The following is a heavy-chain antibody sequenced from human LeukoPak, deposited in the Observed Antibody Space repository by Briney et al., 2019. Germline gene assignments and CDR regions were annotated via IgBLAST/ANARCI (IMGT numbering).Heavy chain of an antibody. V-gene: IGHV3-64D*09. CDR3: VKDRYVYY. D-gene: IGHD3-16*01. J-gene: IGHJ4*02. CDR1: GFSFVSYA. Sequence: GGSLRLSCSVSGFSFVSYAMHWVRQAPGKGLEYVSSISSNGDSTYYADSVKGRFTISRDNSKNTLFLQMSSLRAEDTAVYYCVKDRYVYYWGQGTLVTVSS. CDR2: ISSNGDST.